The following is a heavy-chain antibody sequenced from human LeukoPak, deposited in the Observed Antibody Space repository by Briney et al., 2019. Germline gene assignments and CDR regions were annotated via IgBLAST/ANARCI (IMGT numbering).Heavy chain of an antibody. CDR2: ISAYNGNT. J-gene: IGHJ3*02. Sequence: ASVKVSCKASGYTFTSYGISWVRQAPGRGLEWMGWISAYNGNTNYAQKLQGRVTMTTDTSTSTAYMELRSLRSDDTAVYYCARPYDSIDAFDIWGQGTMVTVSS. CDR3: ARPYDSIDAFDI. CDR1: GYTFTSYG. V-gene: IGHV1-18*01. D-gene: IGHD3-22*01.